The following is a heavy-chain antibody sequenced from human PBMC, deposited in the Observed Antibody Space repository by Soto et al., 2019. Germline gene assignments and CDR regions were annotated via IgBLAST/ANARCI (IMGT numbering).Heavy chain of an antibody. D-gene: IGHD3-16*01. V-gene: IGHV3-23*01. J-gene: IGHJ6*03. CDR1: GFTFGSYA. CDR3: AKFRGPSYSYYSMDV. Sequence: EVQLLESGGGLVQPGGSLRLSCAASGFTFGSYAMNWLRQAPGRGLECVSFISGSGRTTYYADSVKGRFTVSRDNSKNTLYLQMNSLRAEYTALYYCAKFRGPSYSYYSMDVWGKGTTVTVSS. CDR2: ISGSGRTT.